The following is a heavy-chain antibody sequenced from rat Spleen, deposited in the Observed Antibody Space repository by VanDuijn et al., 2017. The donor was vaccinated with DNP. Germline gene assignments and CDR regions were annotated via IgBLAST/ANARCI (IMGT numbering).Heavy chain of an antibody. CDR3: TRSLRRALYYFDC. D-gene: IGHD1-11*01. CDR1: GFSFSKYG. J-gene: IGHJ2*01. V-gene: IGHV5-25*01. Sequence: EVQLVESGGGLVQPGRSMKLSCAASGFSFSKYGMAWVRQAPKKGLEWVSYISSDGGSTYYRDSVKGRFTFSRDNAKSTLYLQMDSLRSEDTATYYCTRSLRRALYYFDCWGQGVMVTVSS. CDR2: ISSDGGST.